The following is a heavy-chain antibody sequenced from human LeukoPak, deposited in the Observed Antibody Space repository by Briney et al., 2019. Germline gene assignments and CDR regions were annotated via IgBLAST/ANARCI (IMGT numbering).Heavy chain of an antibody. CDR1: GGSFSGYY. CDR3: ARGVGSGSYLRGWFDP. J-gene: IGHJ5*02. Sequence: PSETLSLTCAVYGGSFSGYYWSWIRQPPGKGLEWIGEINHSGSTYYNPSLKSRVTISVDRSKNQFSLRLSSVTAADTAMYYCARGVGSGSYLRGWFDPWGQGTLVTVSS. V-gene: IGHV4-34*01. CDR2: INHSGST. D-gene: IGHD1-26*01.